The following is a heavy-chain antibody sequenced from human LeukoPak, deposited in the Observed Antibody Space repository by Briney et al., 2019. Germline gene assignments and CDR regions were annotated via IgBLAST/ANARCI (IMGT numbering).Heavy chain of an antibody. J-gene: IGHJ4*02. CDR2: INHSGST. D-gene: IGHD2-15*01. CDR3: ARDSYREYCSGGSCFGSFDY. Sequence: SETLSLTCTVSGGSIRSSSYYWSWLRQPPGKGLEWIGEINHSGSTNYNPSLKSRVTISVDTSKNQFSLKLSSVTAADTAVYYCARDSYREYCSGGSCFGSFDYWGQGTLVTVSS. V-gene: IGHV4-39*07. CDR1: GGSIRSSSYY.